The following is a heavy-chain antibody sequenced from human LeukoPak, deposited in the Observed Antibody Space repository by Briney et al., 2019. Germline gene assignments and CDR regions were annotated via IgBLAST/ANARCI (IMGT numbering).Heavy chain of an antibody. CDR3: ARLSGSYRLDY. CDR2: ISGFNT. Sequence: GGSLRLSCTASGFAFRNYAMSWVRQAPGKGLEWVSGISGFNTYYADSVKGRFTISRDNSKNTLYLQMNSLRAEDTAVYYCARLSGSYRLDYWGQGTLVTVSS. V-gene: IGHV3-23*01. CDR1: GFAFRNYA. J-gene: IGHJ4*02. D-gene: IGHD1-26*01.